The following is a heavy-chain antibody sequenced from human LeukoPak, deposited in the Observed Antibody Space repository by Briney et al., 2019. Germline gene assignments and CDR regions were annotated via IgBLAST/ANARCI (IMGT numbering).Heavy chain of an antibody. J-gene: IGHJ4*02. CDR1: GFTFSSYG. CDR2: IRYDGSNK. D-gene: IGHD1-26*01. CDR3: TKFSLRGTYSFDH. V-gene: IGHV3-30*02. Sequence: GGSLRLSCAASGFTFSSYGMHWVRQAPGKGLEWVAFIRYDGSNKYYADSVKGRFAISRDNSKNTLYLQINSLRVEDTAVYYCTKFSLRGTYSFDHWGQGTLVTVSS.